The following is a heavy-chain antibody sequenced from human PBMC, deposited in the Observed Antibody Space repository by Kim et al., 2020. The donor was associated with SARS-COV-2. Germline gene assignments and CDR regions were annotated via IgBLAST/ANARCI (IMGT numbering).Heavy chain of an antibody. CDR3: AKAFFTGAFRRGLLQV. D-gene: IGHD1-1*01. J-gene: IGHJ3*01. CDR1: GFTFSDFG. Sequence: GGSLRLSCAASGFTFSDFGMTWVRQAPGEGLEWVSYISGNGDNTFYAESVRGRFTISRDNSKNKLLLQASRLRAEDTAMYYCAKAFFTGAFRRGLLQVWGQGTMVTVSS. V-gene: IGHV3-23*01. CDR2: ISGNGDNT.